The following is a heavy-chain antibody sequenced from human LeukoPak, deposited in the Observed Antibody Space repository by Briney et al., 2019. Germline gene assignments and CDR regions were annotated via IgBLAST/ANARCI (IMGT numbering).Heavy chain of an antibody. CDR3: AREGYSSSGPTD. J-gene: IGHJ4*02. V-gene: IGHV3-23*01. CDR2: ISPGGGTT. CDR1: GFAFGSEA. D-gene: IGHD6-13*01. Sequence: GGSLRLSCAVSGFAFGSEAMSWVRQSPARGLEWVASISPGGGTTYYADYVKGRFTISRDNSKNTLYLQMNSLRAEDTAVYYCAREGYSSSGPTDWGQGTLVTVSS.